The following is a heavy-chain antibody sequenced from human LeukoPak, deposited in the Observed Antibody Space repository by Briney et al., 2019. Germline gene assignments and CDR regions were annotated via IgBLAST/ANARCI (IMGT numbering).Heavy chain of an antibody. CDR1: GFTFSSYA. CDR2: ISYDRSNK. V-gene: IGHV3-30-3*01. J-gene: IGHJ3*02. CDR3: ARVSWAGPYCSSTSCPGGAFDI. Sequence: PGRSLRLTCAASGFTFSSYAMHWVRQAPGKGLEWVAVISYDRSNKYYADSVKGRFTIPRDNSKNTLYLQMNSLRAEDTAVYYCARVSWAGPYCSSTSCPGGAFDIWGQGTMVTVSS. D-gene: IGHD2-2*01.